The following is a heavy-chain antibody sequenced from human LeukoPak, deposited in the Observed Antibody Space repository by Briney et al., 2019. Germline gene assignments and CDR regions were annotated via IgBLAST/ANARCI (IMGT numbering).Heavy chain of an antibody. CDR2: IYYRGTT. V-gene: IGHV4-61*01. Sequence: PSETLSLTCTVSGGSVSNGSDYWSWIRQPPGKGLEWIGYIYYRGTTNYNPSLKSRATISVDTSKKEFSLKLSFVTAADTAVYYCARGHFDILTGYYIEYWGQGTLVTVSS. J-gene: IGHJ4*02. D-gene: IGHD3-9*01. CDR3: ARGHFDILTGYYIEY. CDR1: GGSVSNGSDY.